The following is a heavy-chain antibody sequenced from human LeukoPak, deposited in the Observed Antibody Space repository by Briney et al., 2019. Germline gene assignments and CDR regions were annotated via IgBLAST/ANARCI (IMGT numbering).Heavy chain of an antibody. CDR3: ARDKDYVWGSYRYFDY. V-gene: IGHV4-59*12. CDR2: IDHTGST. Sequence: PSETLSLTCTVSDDSITIYYWTWIRQPPGKGLEWIGYIDHTGSTNYNPSLNSRVTISRDTSKNHFSLELNSVTPEDTAVYYCARDKDYVWGSYRYFDYWGQGTLVTVSS. D-gene: IGHD3-16*02. CDR1: DDSITIYY. J-gene: IGHJ4*02.